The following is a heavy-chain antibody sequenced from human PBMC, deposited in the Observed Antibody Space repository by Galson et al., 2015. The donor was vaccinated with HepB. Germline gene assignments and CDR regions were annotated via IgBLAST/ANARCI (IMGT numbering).Heavy chain of an antibody. Sequence: SLRLSCAASGFTFSSYGMHWVRQAPGKGLEWVAVIWYDGSNKYYADSVKGRFTISRDNSKNTLYLQMNSLRAEDTAVYYCARGGIVVVPAARGFDYWGQGTLVTVSS. CDR2: IWYDGSNK. CDR1: GFTFSSYG. D-gene: IGHD2-2*01. J-gene: IGHJ4*02. V-gene: IGHV3-33*01. CDR3: ARGGIVVVPAARGFDY.